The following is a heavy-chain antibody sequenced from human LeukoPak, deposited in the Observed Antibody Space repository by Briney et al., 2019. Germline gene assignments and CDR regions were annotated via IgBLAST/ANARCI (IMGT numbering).Heavy chain of an antibody. CDR1: GFTFSNAW. CDR3: TTGAHYDFWSGYFGFDY. D-gene: IGHD3-3*01. Sequence: GGSLRLSCAASGFTFSNAWMSWVRQAPGKGLEWVGRIKSKTDGGTTDYAAPVKGRFTISRDDSKNTLDLQMNSLKTEDTAVYYCTTGAHYDFWSGYFGFDYWGQGTLVTVSS. J-gene: IGHJ4*02. V-gene: IGHV3-15*01. CDR2: IKSKTDGGTT.